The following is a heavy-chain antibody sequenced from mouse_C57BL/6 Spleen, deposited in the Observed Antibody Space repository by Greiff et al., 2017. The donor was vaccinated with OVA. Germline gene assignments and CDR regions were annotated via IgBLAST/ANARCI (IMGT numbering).Heavy chain of an antibody. Sequence: VQLQQSGAELVRPGASVTLSCKASGYTFTDYEMHWVKQTPVHGLEWIGAIDPETGGTAYNQTFKGKAILTADKSSSTAYMELRSLTSEDSAVYYCTRRTVVPFDYWGQGTTLTVSS. V-gene: IGHV1-15*01. CDR3: TRRTVVPFDY. CDR2: IDPETGGT. CDR1: GYTFTDYE. J-gene: IGHJ2*01. D-gene: IGHD1-1*01.